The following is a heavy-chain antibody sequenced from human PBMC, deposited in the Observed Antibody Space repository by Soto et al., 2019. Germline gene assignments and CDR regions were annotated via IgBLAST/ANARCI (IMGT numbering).Heavy chain of an antibody. V-gene: IGHV3-21*01. CDR3: ARDWAFIVVGWGPEYYYYGMDV. CDR1: GFTFSSYS. J-gene: IGHJ6*02. D-gene: IGHD2-21*01. Sequence: EVQLVESGGGLVKPGGSLRLSCAASGFTFSSYSMNWVRQAPGKGLEWVSSISSSSSYIYYADSVKGRFTISRDNAKNSLYLQMNSLRAKDTAVYYCARDWAFIVVGWGPEYYYYGMDVWGQGTTVTVSS. CDR2: ISSSSSYI.